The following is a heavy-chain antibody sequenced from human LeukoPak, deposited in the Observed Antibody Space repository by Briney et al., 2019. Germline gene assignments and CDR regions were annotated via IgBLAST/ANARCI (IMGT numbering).Heavy chain of an antibody. CDR3: ARDTGY. Sequence: PGGSLRLSCAASGFTFGNFATYWVRQAPGKGLEWVAVISNDGSDTDYADSVKGRFTISRDNAKNSLFLQMNSLRDEDTAVYYCARDTGYWGQGTLVTVSS. CDR1: GFTFGNFA. J-gene: IGHJ4*02. CDR2: ISNDGSDT. V-gene: IGHV3-30-3*01. D-gene: IGHD4-17*01.